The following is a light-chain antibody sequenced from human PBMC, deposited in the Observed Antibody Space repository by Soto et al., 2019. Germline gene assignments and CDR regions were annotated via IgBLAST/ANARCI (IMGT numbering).Light chain of an antibody. CDR2: AAS. CDR3: QQSYSPPPVT. V-gene: IGKV1-39*01. J-gene: IGKJ5*01. CDR1: QSVGRW. Sequence: DIQMTQSPSTLSASVGDSVTITCRASQSVGRWLAWYQQKPGKAPEVLICAASSLQSGVPSRFSGSGSGTDFTLTISSLQPEDFATYYCQQSYSPPPVTFGQGTRLEIK.